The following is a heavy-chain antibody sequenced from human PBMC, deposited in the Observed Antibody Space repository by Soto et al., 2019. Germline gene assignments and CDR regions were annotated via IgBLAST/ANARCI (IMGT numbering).Heavy chain of an antibody. Sequence: SETLSLTCTVSGGSISSGDYYWSWIRQPPGKGLEWIGYIYYSGSTYYNPSLKSRVTISVDTSKNQFSLKLSSVTAADTAVYYCARPNHYYYYGMDVWGQGTTVTVSS. CDR3: ARPNHYYYYGMDV. V-gene: IGHV4-30-4*01. CDR1: GGSISSGDYY. J-gene: IGHJ6*02. D-gene: IGHD2-8*01. CDR2: IYYSGST.